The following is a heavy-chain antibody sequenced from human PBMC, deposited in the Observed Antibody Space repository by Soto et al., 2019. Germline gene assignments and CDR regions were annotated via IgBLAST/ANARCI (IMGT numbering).Heavy chain of an antibody. J-gene: IGHJ5*02. CDR2: IYYSGST. Sequence: PSETLSLTCTVSGGSISSGGYYWSWIRQHPGKGLEWIGYIYYSGSTYYNPSLKSRVTISVDTSKNQFSLKLSSVTAADTAVYYCARDTRYCSGGSCYPNWFDPWGQEPWSPSPQ. V-gene: IGHV4-31*03. D-gene: IGHD2-15*01. CDR1: GGSISSGGYY. CDR3: ARDTRYCSGGSCYPNWFDP.